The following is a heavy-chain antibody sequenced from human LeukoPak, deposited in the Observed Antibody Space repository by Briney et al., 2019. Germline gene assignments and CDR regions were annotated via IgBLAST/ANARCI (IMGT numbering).Heavy chain of an antibody. CDR1: GDSISDINHY. V-gene: IGHV4-39*01. J-gene: IGHJ4*02. CDR3: ARHGPTDLWSGYPVDS. D-gene: IGHD3-3*01. CDR2: IDYTGRT. Sequence: SETLSLICTVSGDSISDINHYCGWIRQPPGKELEWIGNIDYTGRTFYNPSLNSRVTISTDTSKNQFSLKLSSLTTADTAVYYCARHGPTDLWSGYPVDSWGQGTLITVSS.